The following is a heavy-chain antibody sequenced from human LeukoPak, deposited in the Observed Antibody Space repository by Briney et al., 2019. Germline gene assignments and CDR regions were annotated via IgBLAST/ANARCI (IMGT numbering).Heavy chain of an antibody. CDR3: ARDTYSSGWENWFDP. Sequence: ASVKVSCKASGYTFPSYALHWVRQAPGQRLEWMGWLNAGNGNTKYSQKFQGRVTITRDTSASTAYMELSSLRSEDTAVYYCARDTYSSGWENWFDPWGQGTLVTVSS. J-gene: IGHJ5*02. D-gene: IGHD6-19*01. CDR1: GYTFPSYA. V-gene: IGHV1-3*01. CDR2: LNAGNGNT.